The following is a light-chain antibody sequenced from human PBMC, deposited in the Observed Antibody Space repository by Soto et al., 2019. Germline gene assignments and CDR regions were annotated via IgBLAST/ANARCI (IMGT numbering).Light chain of an antibody. CDR3: SSYTSSSRYV. J-gene: IGLJ1*01. Sequence: QLVLTQPASVSGSPGQSITISCTGTSSDVGGYNYVSWYQQHPGKAPKLMIYDVSNRASGVSNRFSGSKSGNTASLTISGLQAEDEADYYCSSYTSSSRYVFGTGTKLTVL. V-gene: IGLV2-14*01. CDR2: DVS. CDR1: SSDVGGYNY.